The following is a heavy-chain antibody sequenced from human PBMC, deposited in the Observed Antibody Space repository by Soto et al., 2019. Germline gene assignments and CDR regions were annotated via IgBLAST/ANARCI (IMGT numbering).Heavy chain of an antibody. D-gene: IGHD2-15*01. J-gene: IGHJ2*01. CDR2: IIPIFGTA. CDR1: GGTFSSYA. Sequence: QVQLVQSGAEVKKPGSSVKVSCKASGGTFSSYAISWVRQAPGQGLEWMGGIIPIFGTANYAQKFQGRVTITAAESTSTGYMELSSLRSEDTAVYYCARDPRGYCSGGSCYSGNRYFDLWGRGTLVTVSS. V-gene: IGHV1-69*01. CDR3: ARDPRGYCSGGSCYSGNRYFDL.